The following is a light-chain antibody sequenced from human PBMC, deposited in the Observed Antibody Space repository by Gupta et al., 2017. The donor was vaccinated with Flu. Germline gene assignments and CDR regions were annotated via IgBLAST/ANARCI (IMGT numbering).Light chain of an antibody. CDR1: QSISSW. Sequence: ASVGDRVTITCRASQSISSWLAWYQHKPGKAPKLLIYKASSLESGVPSRFSGSGSGTEFTLTISSLQPDDFATYYCQQYNSYPLTFGGGTKVEIK. CDR2: KAS. V-gene: IGKV1-5*03. J-gene: IGKJ4*01. CDR3: QQYNSYPLT.